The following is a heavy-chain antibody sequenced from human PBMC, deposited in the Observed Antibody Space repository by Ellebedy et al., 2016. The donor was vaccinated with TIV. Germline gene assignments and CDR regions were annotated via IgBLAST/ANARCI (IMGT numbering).Heavy chain of an antibody. J-gene: IGHJ5*02. CDR1: GYTFTSYG. V-gene: IGHV1-69*13. CDR3: AREYGAFDLAPWFDP. Sequence: AASVKVSCKASGYTFTSYGISWVRQAPGQGLEWMGGIIPIFGTANYAQKFQGRVTITADESTSTAYMELSSLRSEDTAVYYCAREYGAFDLAPWFDPWGQGTLVTVSS. CDR2: IIPIFGTA. D-gene: IGHD3-10*01.